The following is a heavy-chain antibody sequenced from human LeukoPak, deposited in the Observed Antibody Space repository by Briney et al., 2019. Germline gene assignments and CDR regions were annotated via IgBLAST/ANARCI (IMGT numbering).Heavy chain of an antibody. CDR3: ATLGDVLRLFPLISLDGMDV. V-gene: IGHV1-18*01. Sequence: ASVKVSCKASGYTFTSYGISWVRQAPGQGPEWMGWISAYNGNTNYAQKLQGRVTMTTDTSTSTAYMELRSLRSDDTAVYYCATLGDVLRLFPLISLDGMDVWGQGTTVTVSS. J-gene: IGHJ6*02. CDR1: GYTFTSYG. D-gene: IGHD3-3*01. CDR2: ISAYNGNT.